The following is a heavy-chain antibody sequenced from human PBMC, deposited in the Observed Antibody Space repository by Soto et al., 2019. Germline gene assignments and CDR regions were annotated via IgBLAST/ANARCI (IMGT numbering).Heavy chain of an antibody. CDR3: ATTTYSSGWPVFDY. V-gene: IGHV1-24*01. D-gene: IGHD6-19*01. J-gene: IGHJ4*02. CDR1: GYTLTELS. CDR2: FDPEDVET. Sequence: GASVKVSCKVSGYTLTELSMHWVRQAPGKGLDWMGGFDPEDVETIYAQKFQGRVTMTEDTFTDTAYMELSSLRSDDTAVYYCATTTYSSGWPVFDYWGQGTLVTVSS.